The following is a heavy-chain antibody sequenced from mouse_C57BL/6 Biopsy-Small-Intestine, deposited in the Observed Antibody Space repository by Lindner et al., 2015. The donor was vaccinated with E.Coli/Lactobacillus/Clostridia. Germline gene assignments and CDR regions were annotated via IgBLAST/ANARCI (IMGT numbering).Heavy chain of an antibody. CDR2: ISSGSSTI. CDR3: AREDYDGVDY. Sequence: VQLQEVWGGLVKPGGSLKLSCAASGFTFSDYGMHWVRQAPEKGLEWVAYISSGSSTIYYADTVKGRFTISRDNAKNTLFLQMTSLRSEDTAMYYCAREDYDGVDYWGQGTSVTVSS. CDR1: GFTFSDYG. J-gene: IGHJ4*01. V-gene: IGHV5-17*01. D-gene: IGHD2-4*01.